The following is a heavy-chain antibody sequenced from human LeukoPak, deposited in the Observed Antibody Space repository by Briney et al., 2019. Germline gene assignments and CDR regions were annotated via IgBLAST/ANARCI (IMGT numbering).Heavy chain of an antibody. CDR2: MNHNSGNT. Sequence: ASVKVSCKASGYTFTSCDINWVRQATGQGLEWMGWMNHNSGNTGYAQKFQGRVTMTRNTSISTAYMELSSLRSEDTAVYYCARARLPYYDFWSGYNHYDYWGQGTLVTVSS. V-gene: IGHV1-8*01. J-gene: IGHJ4*02. CDR1: GYTFTSCD. CDR3: ARARLPYYDFWSGYNHYDY. D-gene: IGHD3-3*01.